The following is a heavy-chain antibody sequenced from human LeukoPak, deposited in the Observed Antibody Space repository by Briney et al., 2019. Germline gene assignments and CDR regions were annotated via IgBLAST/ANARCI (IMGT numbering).Heavy chain of an antibody. J-gene: IGHJ4*02. CDR1: EFTFSSYS. CDR3: AKDVGRGYFDY. CDR2: MSSSSSTI. D-gene: IGHD3-10*01. V-gene: IGHV3-48*01. Sequence: GGSLRLSCAASEFTFSSYSMNWVRQAPGKGLEWVSYMSSSSSTIYHADSVKGRFTISRDNSKNTLYLQMNSLRAEDTAVYYCAKDVGRGYFDYWGQGTLVTVSS.